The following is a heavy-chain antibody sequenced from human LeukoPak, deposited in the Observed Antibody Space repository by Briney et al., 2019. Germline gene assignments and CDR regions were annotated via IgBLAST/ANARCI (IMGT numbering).Heavy chain of an antibody. D-gene: IGHD6-19*01. CDR3: AKYSSGWYCSDY. V-gene: IGHV3-23*01. CDR2: ISGSGGST. CDR1: GFTFSSCA. Sequence: GGSLRLSCAASGFTFSSCAMSWVRQAPGKGLEWVSAISGSGGSTYYADSVKGRFTISRDNSKNTLYLQMNSLRAEDTAVYYCAKYSSGWYCSDYWGQGTLVTVSS. J-gene: IGHJ4*02.